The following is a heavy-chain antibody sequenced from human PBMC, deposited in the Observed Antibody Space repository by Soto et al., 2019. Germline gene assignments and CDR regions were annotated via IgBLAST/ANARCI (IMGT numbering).Heavy chain of an antibody. V-gene: IGHV4-31*03. CDR2: IYYSGST. Sequence: QVQLQESGPGLVKPSQTLSLTCTVSGASMRSGGYYWTWIRQSPVKCLEWIGYIYYSGSTYYNPSLESRVAISLDTSRSQFSLTLHSVTAADTAIYYCARERHNNFFEPWGQGTLVTVSS. J-gene: IGHJ5*02. CDR1: GASMRSGGYY. CDR3: ARERHNNFFEP.